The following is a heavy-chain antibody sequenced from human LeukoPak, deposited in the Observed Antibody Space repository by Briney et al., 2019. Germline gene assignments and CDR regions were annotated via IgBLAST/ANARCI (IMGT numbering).Heavy chain of an antibody. D-gene: IGHD4-17*01. J-gene: IGHJ4*02. CDR1: GFTFSSYA. CDR3: AKRTDHGDYPDY. V-gene: IGHV3-23*01. Sequence: GASLRLSCAASGFTFSSYAMSWVRQAPGKGLEWVSAISGSGGSTYYADSVKGRFTISRDNSKNTLYLQMNSLRAEDTAVYYCAKRTDHGDYPDYWGQGTLVTVSS. CDR2: ISGSGGST.